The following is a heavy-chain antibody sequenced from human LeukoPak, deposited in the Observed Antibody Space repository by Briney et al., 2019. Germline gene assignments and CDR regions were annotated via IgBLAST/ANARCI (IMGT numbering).Heavy chain of an antibody. CDR3: AKSLAVAGYYYGMDV. CDR2: FDPEDGET. J-gene: IGHJ6*02. CDR1: GYTLTELS. D-gene: IGHD6-13*01. Sequence: GASVKVSCKVSGYTLTELSMHWVRQAPGKGREWRGGFDPEDGETIYAQKFQGRVTMTEDTSTDTAYMELRSLRSEETAVYYCAKSLAVAGYYYGMDVWGQGTTVTVSS. V-gene: IGHV1-24*01.